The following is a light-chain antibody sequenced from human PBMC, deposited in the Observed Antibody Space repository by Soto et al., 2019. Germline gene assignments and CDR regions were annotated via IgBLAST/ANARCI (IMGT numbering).Light chain of an antibody. V-gene: IGKV3-20*01. J-gene: IGKJ4*01. Sequence: LTQSPSFLAASVGDRATLSCRASQSVSSNYLAGYQQKPGQAPRLLIYGASSRATGIPDRFSGSGSGTDFTLTISRLEPEDFAVYYCQQYGNSPLTFGGGTKVDIK. CDR3: QQYGNSPLT. CDR2: GAS. CDR1: QSVSSNY.